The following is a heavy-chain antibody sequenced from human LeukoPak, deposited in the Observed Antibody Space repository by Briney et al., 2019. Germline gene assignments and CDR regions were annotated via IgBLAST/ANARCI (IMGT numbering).Heavy chain of an antibody. D-gene: IGHD2-2*02. CDR3: ARQGPDYCSSTSCFTHAFDI. J-gene: IGHJ3*02. CDR1: GYTFTGYY. CDR2: INPNSGGT. V-gene: IGHV1-2*02. Sequence: ASVKVSCKASGYTFTGYYMHWVRQAPGQGLEWMGWINPNSGGTNYAQKFQGRVTMTRDTAISTAYMELSRLRSDDTAVYYCARQGPDYCSSTSCFTHAFDIWGQGTMVTVSS.